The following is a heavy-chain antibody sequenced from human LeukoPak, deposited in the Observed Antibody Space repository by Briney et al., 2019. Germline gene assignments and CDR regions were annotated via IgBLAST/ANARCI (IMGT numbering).Heavy chain of an antibody. CDR1: GYTFSSYD. CDR2: MNPNSGNT. V-gene: IGHV1-8*01. D-gene: IGHD2-2*02. CDR3: ARVSHYCGSTSCYTVYYFDY. J-gene: IGHJ4*02. Sequence: ASVKVSCKASGYTFSSYDINWVRQATGQGLEWMVWMNPNSGNTGYAQKFQGRVTMTRNTSISTAYMELSSLRAEDTALYYCARVSHYCGSTSCYTVYYFDYWGQGTLVTASS.